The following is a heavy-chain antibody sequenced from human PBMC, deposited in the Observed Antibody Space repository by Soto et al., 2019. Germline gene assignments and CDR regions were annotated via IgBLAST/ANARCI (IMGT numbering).Heavy chain of an antibody. CDR2: ISYDGSNK. V-gene: IGHV3-30-3*01. J-gene: IGHJ6*02. CDR1: GFTFSSYA. Sequence: GGSLRLSCAASGFTFSSYAMHWVRQAPGKGLEWVAVISYDGSNKYYADSVKGRFTISRDNSKNTLYLQMNSLRAEDTAVYYCASDPPPYCTNGVCYARGGMDVWGQGTTVTVSS. CDR3: ASDPPPYCTNGVCYARGGMDV. D-gene: IGHD2-8*01.